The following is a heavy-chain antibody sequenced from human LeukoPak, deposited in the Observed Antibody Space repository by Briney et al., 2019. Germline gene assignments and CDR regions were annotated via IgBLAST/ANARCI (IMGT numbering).Heavy chain of an antibody. J-gene: IGHJ3*02. CDR3: ARDEPDSSSWYGDAFDI. D-gene: IGHD6-13*01. CDR1: GYTFTGYY. V-gene: IGHV1-2*02. Sequence: ASVKVSCKASGYTFTGYYMHWVRQAPGQGLEWMGWINPNSGGTNYAQKFQGRVTMTRDTSISTAYMELRSLRSDDTAVYYCARDEPDSSSWYGDAFDIWGQGTMVTVSS. CDR2: INPNSGGT.